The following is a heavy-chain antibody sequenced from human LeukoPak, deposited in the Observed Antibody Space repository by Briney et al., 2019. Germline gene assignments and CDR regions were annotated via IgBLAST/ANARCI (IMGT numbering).Heavy chain of an antibody. CDR1: GFTFSSYG. Sequence: QTGGSLRLSCAASGFTFSSYGMHWVRQAPGKGLEWVAVISYDGSNKYYADSVKGRFTISRDNSKNTLYLLMNSLRAEDTALYYCAKEPGPWGPGTLVTVSS. CDR2: ISYDGSNK. J-gene: IGHJ5*02. D-gene: IGHD1-14*01. V-gene: IGHV3-30*18. CDR3: AKEPGP.